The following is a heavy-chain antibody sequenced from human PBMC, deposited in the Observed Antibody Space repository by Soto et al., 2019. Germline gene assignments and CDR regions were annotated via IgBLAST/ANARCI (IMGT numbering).Heavy chain of an antibody. CDR3: ARGAPQYYDFWSDYQKQVGSGWFDP. D-gene: IGHD3-3*01. J-gene: IGHJ5*02. V-gene: IGHV3-74*01. CDR1: GFTFSSYW. Sequence: EVQLVESGGGLVQPGGSLRLSCAASGFTFSSYWMHWVRQAPGKGLVWVSRINSDGSSTSYADSVKGRFTISRDNAKNTLYLQMNSLRAEDTAVYYCARGAPQYYDFWSDYQKQVGSGWFDPWGQGTLVTVSS. CDR2: INSDGSST.